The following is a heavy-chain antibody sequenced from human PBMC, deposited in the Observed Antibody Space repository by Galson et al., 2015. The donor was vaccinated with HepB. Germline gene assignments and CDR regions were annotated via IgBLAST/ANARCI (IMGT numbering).Heavy chain of an antibody. V-gene: IGHV3-11*05. J-gene: IGHJ3*02. CDR1: GFTFSDYY. CDR2: IGGSSSYT. Sequence: LRLSCAASGFTFSDYYMSWIRQAPGKGLEWVSYIGGSSSYTNHTDSVKGRFTISRDNAKNSLYLQMNSLRAEDTAVYYCARDLRVGATRGDAFDIWGQGTMVTVSS. D-gene: IGHD1-26*01. CDR3: ARDLRVGATRGDAFDI.